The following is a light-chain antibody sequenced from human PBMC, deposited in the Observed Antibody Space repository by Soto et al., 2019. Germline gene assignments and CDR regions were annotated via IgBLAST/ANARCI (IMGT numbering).Light chain of an antibody. Sequence: DIQMTQSPSTLSASVGDRVTITSRASQSISSWLVWYQQKAGKAPKLLIYDASRLESGVPSRFSGIGSGTEFTRTITSLQPDDFATYYCQQYDSYAWTFGQGTKVDIK. CDR3: QQYDSYAWT. CDR2: DAS. CDR1: QSISSW. J-gene: IGKJ1*01. V-gene: IGKV1-5*01.